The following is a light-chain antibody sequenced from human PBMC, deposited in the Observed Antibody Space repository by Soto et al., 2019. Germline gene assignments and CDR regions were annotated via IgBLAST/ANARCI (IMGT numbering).Light chain of an antibody. CDR3: QQSYSNPIT. CDR2: KAS. CDR1: QTISSW. Sequence: DIQMTQSPSTLSGSVGDRVTITCRASQTISSWLAWYQQKQGKAPKILIYKASTLKSGVPSRFSGSGSGTDFTLTISSLQPEDFATYYCQQSYSNPITFGQGTRLEIK. J-gene: IGKJ5*01. V-gene: IGKV1-5*03.